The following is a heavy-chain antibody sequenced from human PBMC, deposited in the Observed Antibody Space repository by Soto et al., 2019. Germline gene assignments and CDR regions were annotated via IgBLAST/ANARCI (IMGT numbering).Heavy chain of an antibody. CDR2: IYYSGGP. Sequence: SETLSLTCTVSGGSISGYYWTWIRQPPGKGLEWIGYIYYSGGPNYNPSLKSRVTISVDTSKNRFSLKLSSVTAADTAVYYCARGGGDIHSYYYGMDVWGQGTTVTVSS. D-gene: IGHD3-10*01. V-gene: IGHV4-59*01. CDR1: GGSISGYY. J-gene: IGHJ6*02. CDR3: ARGGGDIHSYYYGMDV.